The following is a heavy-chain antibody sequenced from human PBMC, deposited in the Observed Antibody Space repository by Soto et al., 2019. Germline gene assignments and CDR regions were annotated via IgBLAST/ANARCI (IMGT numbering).Heavy chain of an antibody. CDR2: TYYRSNWRH. CDR3: ARGVAGTGFDL. CDR1: GDSVSSNTSA. V-gene: IGHV6-1*01. Sequence: QTLSLTFVISGDSVSSNTSAWNCISSSPSRGLEWLGRTYYRSNWRHDYAVSVKSRITVNPDTSKNHFSLQLNSVTPDGTAVYYCARGVAGTGFDLWGQGTLVTVSS. J-gene: IGHJ4*02. D-gene: IGHD6-19*01.